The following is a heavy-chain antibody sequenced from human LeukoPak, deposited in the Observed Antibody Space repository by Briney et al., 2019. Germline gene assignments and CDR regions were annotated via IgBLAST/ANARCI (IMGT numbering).Heavy chain of an antibody. Sequence: SQTLSLTCAISGDSISSNSAAWNWIRLSPSRGLEWLGRTLYRSNWLNDYAPSIKGRITINPDTSKNQFSLQLKSVTPEDTALYYCARGRDDLLHGRAFDFWGQGTMVTVSS. CDR2: TLYRSNWLN. CDR1: GDSISSNSAA. CDR3: ARGRDDLLHGRAFDF. V-gene: IGHV6-1*01. D-gene: IGHD3-3*01. J-gene: IGHJ3*01.